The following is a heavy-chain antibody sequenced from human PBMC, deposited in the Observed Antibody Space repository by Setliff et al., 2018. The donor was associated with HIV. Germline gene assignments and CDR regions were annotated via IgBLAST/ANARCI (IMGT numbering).Heavy chain of an antibody. D-gene: IGHD3-22*01. Sequence: SETLSLTCIVSGYSISSGYHWAWIRQPPGKGLEWIGSLFHSGSTYYNPSLKSRVAISVDTSKSQFSLRLTSVTAADTAVYYCARRAYTYYYDSSGYSNWFDPWGQGTLVTVSS. V-gene: IGHV4-38-2*02. CDR1: GYSISSGYH. CDR2: LFHSGST. J-gene: IGHJ5*02. CDR3: ARRAYTYYYDSSGYSNWFDP.